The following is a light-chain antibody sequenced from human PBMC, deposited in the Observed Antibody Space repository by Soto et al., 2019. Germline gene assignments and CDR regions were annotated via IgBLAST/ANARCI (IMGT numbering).Light chain of an antibody. V-gene: IGLV1-36*01. CDR1: SSNVGNNA. J-gene: IGLJ2*01. CDR3: AVWDDSLNGVV. CDR2: YDD. Sequence: QSVLTQPPSVSEAPRQRVTISCSGSSSNVGNNAVNWYQQLPGKAPKLLIYYDDLLPSGVSDRFSGSKSGTSASLAISGLQSEDEADYYCAVWDDSLNGVVFVGGTQLTVL.